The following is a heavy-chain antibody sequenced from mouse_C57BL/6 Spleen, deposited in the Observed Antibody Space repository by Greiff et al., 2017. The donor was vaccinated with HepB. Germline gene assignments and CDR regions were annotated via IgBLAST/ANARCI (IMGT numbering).Heavy chain of an antibody. V-gene: IGHV1-81*01. CDR1: GYTFTSYG. D-gene: IGHD2-4*01. CDR2: IYPRSGNT. CDR3: ARSDDYDVDY. J-gene: IGHJ2*01. Sequence: VKLQESGAELARPGASVKLSCKASGYTFTSYGISWVKQRTGQGLEWIGEIYPRSGNTYYNEKFKGKATLTADKSSSTAYMELRSLTSEDSAVYFCARSDDYDVDYWGQGTTLTVSS.